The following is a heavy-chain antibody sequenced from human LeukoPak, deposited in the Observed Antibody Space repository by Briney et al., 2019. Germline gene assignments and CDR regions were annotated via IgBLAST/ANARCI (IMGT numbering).Heavy chain of an antibody. J-gene: IGHJ4*02. CDR2: ISSSSSTI. Sequence: GGSLILSCAASGFTFSSYSMNWVRQAPGKGLEWVSYISSSSSTIYYADSVKGRFTISRDNAKDSLYLQMNSLRAEDTAVYYCARDAYCSGGSCFDYWGQGTLVTASS. CDR1: GFTFSSYS. V-gene: IGHV3-48*04. D-gene: IGHD2-15*01. CDR3: ARDAYCSGGSCFDY.